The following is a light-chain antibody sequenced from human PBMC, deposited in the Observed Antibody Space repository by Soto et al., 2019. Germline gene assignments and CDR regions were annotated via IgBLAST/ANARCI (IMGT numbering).Light chain of an antibody. CDR2: KAS. J-gene: IGKJ1*01. CDR1: QTISSW. V-gene: IGKV1-5*03. CDR3: QHYNSYSEA. Sequence: DIQMTQSPSTLSGSVGDRVTITCRASQTISSWLAWYQQKAGKAPKLLIYKASTLKSGVPSRFSGSGSGTEFTLTISCLQPDDFATYYCQHYNSYSEAFGQGTKVELK.